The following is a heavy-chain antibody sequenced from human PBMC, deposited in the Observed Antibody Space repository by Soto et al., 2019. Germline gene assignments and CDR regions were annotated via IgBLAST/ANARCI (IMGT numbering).Heavy chain of an antibody. Sequence: GGSLRLSCAASGFTFSSYAMSWVRQAPGKGLEWVSAISGSGGSTYYADSVKGRFTISRDNSKNTLYLQMNSLRAEDTAVYYCAKDYSYYDSSGYSTEYYFDYWGQGTLVTVSS. CDR1: GFTFSSYA. J-gene: IGHJ4*02. D-gene: IGHD3-22*01. V-gene: IGHV3-23*01. CDR2: ISGSGGST. CDR3: AKDYSYYDSSGYSTEYYFDY.